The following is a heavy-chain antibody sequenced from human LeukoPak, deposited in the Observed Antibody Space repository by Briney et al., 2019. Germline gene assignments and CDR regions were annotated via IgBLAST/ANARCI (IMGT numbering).Heavy chain of an antibody. CDR1: GFTFGSHA. CDR2: IFGSGGSP. J-gene: IGHJ4*02. D-gene: IGHD5-18*01. CDR3: GKTTVGYSSGQKPAWPVDY. Sequence: GGSLSPSCEASGFTFGSHAMYWVRQAPGKGLEWVAGIFGSGGSPHYADSVKGRFTISRDNSRNTVYLQINSLRAEDTAVYYCGKTTVGYSSGQKPAWPVDYWGQGTLVTVSS. V-gene: IGHV3-23*01.